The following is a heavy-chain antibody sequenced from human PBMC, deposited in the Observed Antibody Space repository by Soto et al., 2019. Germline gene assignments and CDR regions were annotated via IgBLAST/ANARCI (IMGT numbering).Heavy chain of an antibody. CDR2: ISAKNGNI. J-gene: IGHJ4*02. V-gene: IGHV1-18*01. Sequence: ASVKVSCKASGYTFTNYGFSWVRQAPGQGLEWMGWISAKNGNINYAEKFQGRVTMTTDTSTSTAYMELRSLRFDDTAVYYCTRDYGSINSQEFDYWGKGTLVTVS. CDR1: GYTFTNYG. D-gene: IGHD3-10*01. CDR3: TRDYGSINSQEFDY.